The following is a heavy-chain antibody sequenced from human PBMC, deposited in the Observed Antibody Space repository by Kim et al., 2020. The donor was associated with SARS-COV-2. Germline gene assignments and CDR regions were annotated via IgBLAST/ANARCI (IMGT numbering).Heavy chain of an antibody. Sequence: SETLSLTCTVSGSSISSYYWSWIRQPPGKGLEWIGYIYYSGSTNYNPSLKSRVTISVDTSKNQFSLKLSSVTAADTAVYYCARRAMTGYYDYWGQGTLVTVSS. V-gene: IGHV4-59*01. CDR3: ARRAMTGYYDY. CDR2: IYYSGST. CDR1: GSSISSYY. D-gene: IGHD3-9*01. J-gene: IGHJ4*02.